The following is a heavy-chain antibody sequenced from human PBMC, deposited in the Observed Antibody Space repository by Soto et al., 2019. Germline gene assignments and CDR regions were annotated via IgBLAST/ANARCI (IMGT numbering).Heavy chain of an antibody. J-gene: IGHJ3*02. Sequence: GGSLRLSCAASGFTFSSYSMNWVRQAPGKGLEWVSYISSSSGTTYYADSVKGRFTISRDNAKKSLYLQMNSLRDEDWAVYYWASGGSSWDDAFDIWGQGTMVTVSS. CDR3: ASGGSSWDDAFDI. CDR1: GFTFSSYS. V-gene: IGHV3-48*02. D-gene: IGHD6-13*01. CDR2: ISSSSGTT.